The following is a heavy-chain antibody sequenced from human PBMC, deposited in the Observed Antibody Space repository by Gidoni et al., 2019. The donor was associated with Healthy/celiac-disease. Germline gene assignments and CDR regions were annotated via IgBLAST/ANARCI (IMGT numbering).Heavy chain of an antibody. CDR3: ARAVYYGSGSYYYEIDY. J-gene: IGHJ4*02. CDR1: GGSISSYY. D-gene: IGHD3-10*01. CDR2: IYYSGST. Sequence: QVQLQESGPGLVKPSETLSLTCTVSGGSISSYYWSWIRQPPGKGLEWIGYIYYSGSTNYNPSLKSRVTISVDTSKNQFSLKLSSVTAADTAVYYCARAVYYGSGSYYYEIDYWGQGTLVTVSS. V-gene: IGHV4-59*01.